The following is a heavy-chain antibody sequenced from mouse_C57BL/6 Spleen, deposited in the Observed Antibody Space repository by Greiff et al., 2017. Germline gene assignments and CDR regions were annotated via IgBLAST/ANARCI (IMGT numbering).Heavy chain of an antibody. V-gene: IGHV1-26*01. CDR1: GYTFTDYY. CDR3: ARYSSTTVVATRAWFAY. J-gene: IGHJ3*01. D-gene: IGHD1-1*01. Sequence: EVQLQQSGPELVKPGASVKISCKASGYTFTDYYMNWVKQSHGKSLEWIGDINPNNGGTSYNQKFKGKATLTVDKSSSTAYMELRSLTSEDSAVYYCARYSSTTVVATRAWFAYWGQGTLVTVSA. CDR2: INPNNGGT.